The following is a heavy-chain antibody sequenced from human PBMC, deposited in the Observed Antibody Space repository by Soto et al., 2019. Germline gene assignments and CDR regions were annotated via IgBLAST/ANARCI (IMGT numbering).Heavy chain of an antibody. J-gene: IGHJ3*02. CDR3: TTGKYYDFRKYAFDI. D-gene: IGHD3-3*01. Sequence: EVQLVESGGGLVKPGGSLRLSCAASGFTFSNAWMSWVRQAPGKGLEWVGRIKSKTDGGTTDYAAPVKGRFTISRDDSKNTLYLQMNSLKTEDTAVYYRTTGKYYDFRKYAFDIWGQGTMVTVSS. CDR2: IKSKTDGGTT. V-gene: IGHV3-15*01. CDR1: GFTFSNAW.